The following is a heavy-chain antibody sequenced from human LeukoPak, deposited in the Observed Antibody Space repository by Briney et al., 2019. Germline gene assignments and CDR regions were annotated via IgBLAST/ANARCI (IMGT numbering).Heavy chain of an antibody. CDR3: ARRPRYSGSYYGYFDY. V-gene: IGHV5-51*01. Sequence: PGESLKISCKGSGYSFTSYWIGWVRQMPGKGLEWMGIIYPGDSDTRYSPSFQGQVTISADKSISTAYLQWSSLKASDTAMYYCARRPRYSGSYYGYFDYWGQGTLVTVSS. D-gene: IGHD1-26*01. J-gene: IGHJ4*02. CDR2: IYPGDSDT. CDR1: GYSFTSYW.